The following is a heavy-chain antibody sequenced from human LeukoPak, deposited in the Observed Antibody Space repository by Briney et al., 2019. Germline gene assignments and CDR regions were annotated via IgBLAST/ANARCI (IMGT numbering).Heavy chain of an antibody. CDR2: ISSSGRII. J-gene: IGHJ5*02. D-gene: IGHD2-15*01. V-gene: IGHV3-11*01. Sequence: GGSLRLSCAASGFTFSDYYMSWIRQAPGKGLEWVSYISSSGRIIYYADSVKGRFTISGDNAKNSLYLQMNSLRAEDTAVYYCARDSYCSGGSCYGTIWFDPWGQGTLVTVSS. CDR1: GFTFSDYY. CDR3: ARDSYCSGGSCYGTIWFDP.